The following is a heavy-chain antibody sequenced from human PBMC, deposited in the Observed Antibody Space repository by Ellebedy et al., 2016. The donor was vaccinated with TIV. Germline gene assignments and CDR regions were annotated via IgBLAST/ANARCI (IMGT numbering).Heavy chain of an antibody. CDR3: AKEGVATKRVWSY. D-gene: IGHD5-12*01. CDR1: GFTFSSYA. CDR2: ISYDGSNK. V-gene: IGHV3-30-3*01. J-gene: IGHJ4*02. Sequence: GESLKISXAASGFTFSSYAMHWVRQAPGKGLEWVAVISYDGSNKYYADSVKGRFTISRDNSKNTLYLQMNSLRAEDTAVYYCAKEGVATKRVWSYWGQGTLVTVSS.